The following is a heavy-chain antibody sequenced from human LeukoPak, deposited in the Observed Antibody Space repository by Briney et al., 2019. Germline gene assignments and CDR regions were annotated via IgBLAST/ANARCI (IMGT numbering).Heavy chain of an antibody. CDR1: GDSISSYY. V-gene: IGHV4-4*07. J-gene: IGHJ4*02. Sequence: PSETLSLTCTVSGDSISSYYWSWIRQPAGKGLEWIGRIYTSGSTNYNPSLKSRVTISVDKSKNQFSLKLSSVTAADSAVYYRARDNYGSYSLNYFDYWGQGTLLTVSS. D-gene: IGHD1-26*01. CDR3: ARDNYGSYSLNYFDY. CDR2: IYTSGST.